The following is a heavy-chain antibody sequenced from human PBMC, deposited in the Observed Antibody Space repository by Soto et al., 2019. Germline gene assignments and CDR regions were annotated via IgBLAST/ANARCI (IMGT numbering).Heavy chain of an antibody. J-gene: IGHJ4*02. CDR2: VNHSGTT. D-gene: IGHD2-2*01. CDR1: GGSFSGYY. V-gene: IGHV4-34*01. Sequence: QVQLQQWGAGLLKPSETLSLTCAVYGGSFSGYYWTWIRQSPENGLEWIGEVNHSGTTYYNPSLKTRVTISVHTPKNQFSLKISSVTAADTAVYYCARGIGYCSSINCYSSRRLRFDSWGQGTLVTVSS. CDR3: ARGIGYCSSINCYSSRRLRFDS.